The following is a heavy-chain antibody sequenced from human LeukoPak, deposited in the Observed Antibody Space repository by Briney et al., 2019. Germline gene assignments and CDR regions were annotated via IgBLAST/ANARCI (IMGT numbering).Heavy chain of an antibody. CDR3: ARVGIVVVPAATIYYYYGMDV. D-gene: IGHD2-2*01. V-gene: IGHV3-66*01. Sequence: GGSLRLSCAASGFTVSSNYMSWVRQAPGKGLEWVSVIYSGGSTYYADSVKGRFTISRDNAKNSLYLQMNSLRDEDTAVYYCARVGIVVVPAATIYYYYGMDVWGQGTTVTVSS. CDR2: IYSGGST. CDR1: GFTVSSNY. J-gene: IGHJ6*02.